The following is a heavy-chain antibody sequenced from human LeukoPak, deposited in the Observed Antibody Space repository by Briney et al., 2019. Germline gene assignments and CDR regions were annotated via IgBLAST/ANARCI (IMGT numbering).Heavy chain of an antibody. J-gene: IGHJ4*02. Sequence: GGSLRLSCAASGFTFSSYSMNWVRQAPGKGLEWVSSISSSSTYIYYTDSVEGRFTISRDDASNSLALQMNSLRAEDTAVYYCASGIYYTSVHTWSPVWGQGTLVTVSS. CDR2: ISSSSTYI. CDR1: GFTFSSYS. D-gene: IGHD1-26*01. V-gene: IGHV3-21*01. CDR3: ASGIYYTSVHTWSPV.